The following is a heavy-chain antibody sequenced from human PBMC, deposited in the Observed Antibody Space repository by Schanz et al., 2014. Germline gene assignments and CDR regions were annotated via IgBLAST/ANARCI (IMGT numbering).Heavy chain of an antibody. V-gene: IGHV3-23*01. CDR2: LSGSGGST. CDR1: GFPFSIPS. J-gene: IGHJ4*02. Sequence: LLESGGGLLQHRGSLPLSRADSGFPFSIPSMSWVRQAPGKGLEWVSALSGSGGSTYYADSVKGRFTISRDNSKNTLYLQMNSLRAEDTAVYYCAKQIHYDILTVTRNWGQGTLVTVSS. CDR3: AKQIHYDILTVTRN. D-gene: IGHD3-9*01.